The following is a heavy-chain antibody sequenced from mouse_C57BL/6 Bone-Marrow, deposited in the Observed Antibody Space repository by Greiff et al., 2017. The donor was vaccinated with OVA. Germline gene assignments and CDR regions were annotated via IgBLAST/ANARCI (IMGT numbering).Heavy chain of an antibody. J-gene: IGHJ2*01. D-gene: IGHD1-1*01. CDR3: ARGEVAYYFDY. CDR1: GYTFTSYG. CDR2: IYPRSGNT. Sequence: QVQLKESGAELARPGASVKLSCKASGYTFTSYGISWVKQRTGQGLEWIGEIYPRSGNTYYNEKFKGKATLTADKSSSTAYMELRSLTSEDSAVYFCARGEVAYYFDYWGQGTTLTVSS. V-gene: IGHV1-81*01.